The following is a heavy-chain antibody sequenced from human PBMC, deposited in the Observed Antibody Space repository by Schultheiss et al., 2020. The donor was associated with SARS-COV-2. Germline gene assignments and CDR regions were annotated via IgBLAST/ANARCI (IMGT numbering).Heavy chain of an antibody. D-gene: IGHD3-22*01. V-gene: IGHV4-61*08. CDR2: INHSGST. CDR3: ARGPRITMIVVVITTNWFDP. CDR1: GGSISSGGYY. Sequence: SETLSLTCTVSGGSISSGGYYWRWIRQPPGKGLEWIGEINHSGSTNYNPSLKSRVTISVDTSKNQFSLKLSSVTAADTAVYYCARGPRITMIVVVITTNWFDPWGQGTLVTVSS. J-gene: IGHJ5*02.